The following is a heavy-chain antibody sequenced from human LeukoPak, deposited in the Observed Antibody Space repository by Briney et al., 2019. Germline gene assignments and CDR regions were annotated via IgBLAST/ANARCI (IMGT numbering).Heavy chain of an antibody. CDR2: ISGRDGSIT. V-gene: IGHV3-23*01. J-gene: IGHJ4*02. CDR1: GFNFSTYA. Sequence: AGGSLRLSCAASGFNFSTYAMTWVRQAPGKGLEWVSGISGRDGSITYYTESVKGRFTISRDNAKNSLYLQMNSLRAEDTAVYYCARERGVFDYWGQGTLVTVSS. D-gene: IGHD3-10*01. CDR3: ARERGVFDY.